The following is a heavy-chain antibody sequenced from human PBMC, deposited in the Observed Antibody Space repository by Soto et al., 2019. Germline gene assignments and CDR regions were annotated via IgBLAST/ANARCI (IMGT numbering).Heavy chain of an antibody. CDR2: ISSSSSFI. Sequence: EVQLVESGGGLVQPGGSLRLSCAASGFTFSSYSMNWVRQAPGKGLEWVSYISSSSSFIYYADSVKGRITISRDNAKNSMYLQMNSLRDEDTAVYYCARGPPGDCGRDCHPDYWGQGTLVTVSS. D-gene: IGHD2-21*02. CDR3: ARGPPGDCGRDCHPDY. V-gene: IGHV3-48*02. J-gene: IGHJ4*02. CDR1: GFTFSSYS.